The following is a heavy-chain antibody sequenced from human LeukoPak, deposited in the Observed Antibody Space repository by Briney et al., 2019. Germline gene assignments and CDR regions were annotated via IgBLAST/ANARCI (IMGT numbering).Heavy chain of an antibody. CDR3: AREGGSGSYYYFDC. D-gene: IGHD1-26*01. V-gene: IGHV4-30-2*01. CDR1: GGSISSGGYS. CDR2: IYHSGST. J-gene: IGHJ4*02. Sequence: PSETLSLTCAVSGGSISSGGYSWSWIRQPPGKGLEWIGYIYHSGSTYYNPSLKSRVTISVDRSKNQFSLKLSSVTAADTAVYYCAREGGSGSYYYFDCWGQGTLVTVSS.